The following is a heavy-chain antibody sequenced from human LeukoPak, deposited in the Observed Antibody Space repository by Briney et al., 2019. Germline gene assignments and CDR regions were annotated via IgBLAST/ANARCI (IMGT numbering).Heavy chain of an antibody. CDR1: GDSISSYY. V-gene: IGHV4-59*01. J-gene: IGHJ4*02. CDR2: IYYSGST. Sequence: SETLSLTCTVSGDSISSYYWSWIRQPPGKGLGWIGHIYYSGSTNYNPSLKSRVTISVDTSKNQFSVKLSSVTAADTAVYYCARSSYTYYGSGSYLYYFDYWGQGTLVTVSS. CDR3: ARSSYTYYGSGSYLYYFDY. D-gene: IGHD3-10*01.